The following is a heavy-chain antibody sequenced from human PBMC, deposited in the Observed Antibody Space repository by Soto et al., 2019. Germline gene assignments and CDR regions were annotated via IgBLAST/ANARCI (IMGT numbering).Heavy chain of an antibody. V-gene: IGHV4-4*02. CDR1: GVSINSSNW. CDR2: IYHSGTT. J-gene: IGHJ6*02. CDR3: ARVPTVGFGTFITNYYYYGMDV. Sequence: SETLSLTCAVSGVSINSSNWWSWVRQSPGKGLECIGKIYHSGTTNYHPSLMSRVTMSVDKSKNQFSLKLKSVTAADTAVYFCARVPTVGFGTFITNYYYYGMDVWGQGTTVTVSS. D-gene: IGHD1-1*01.